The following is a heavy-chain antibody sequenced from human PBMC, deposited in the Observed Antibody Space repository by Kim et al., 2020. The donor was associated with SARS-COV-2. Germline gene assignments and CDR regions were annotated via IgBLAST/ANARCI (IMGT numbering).Heavy chain of an antibody. CDR1: GFTFSNAW. Sequence: GGSLRLSCAASGFTFSNAWMSWVRQAPGKGLEWVGRIKSKTDGGTTDYAAPVKGRFTISRDDSKNTLYLQMNSLKTEDTAVYYCTNEGPHYYYNGMDVWGQGTTVTVSS. CDR2: IKSKTDGGTT. CDR3: TNEGPHYYYNGMDV. V-gene: IGHV3-15*01. D-gene: IGHD1-1*01. J-gene: IGHJ6*02.